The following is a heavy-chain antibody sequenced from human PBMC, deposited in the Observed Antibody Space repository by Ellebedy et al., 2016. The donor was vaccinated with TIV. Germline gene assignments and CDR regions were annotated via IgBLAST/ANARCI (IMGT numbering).Heavy chain of an antibody. CDR1: GDSISSYY. V-gene: IGHV4-59*01. J-gene: IGHJ3*02. D-gene: IGHD1-14*01. CDR3: ARSYKRTARDAFDI. Sequence: MPGGSLRLSCTVSGDSISSYYWSWIRQPPGKGLEWIGHIYYSGGANYNPSLKSRVTISVDTSKNQFSLKLSSVTAADTAVYYCARSYKRTARDAFDIWGQGTMVTVSS. CDR2: IYYSGGA.